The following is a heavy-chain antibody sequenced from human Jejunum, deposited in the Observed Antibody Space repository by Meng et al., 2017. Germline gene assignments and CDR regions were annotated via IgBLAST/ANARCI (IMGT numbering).Heavy chain of an antibody. CDR2: ISYSATT. CDR3: ARHCGYRSGCHQYFDY. J-gene: IGHJ4*02. CDR1: GDSVNSNSGY. Sequence: QLQLEESGPGLVKPSETLSLPCTVSGDSVNSNSGYWGWIRQSPGKGLEWIGTISYSATTYYNPSLKTRVTISVDTSKNQVSLNLGSVTAADTGIYHCARHCGYRSGCHQYFDYWGQGTLVTVSS. V-gene: IGHV4-39*01. D-gene: IGHD6-19*01.